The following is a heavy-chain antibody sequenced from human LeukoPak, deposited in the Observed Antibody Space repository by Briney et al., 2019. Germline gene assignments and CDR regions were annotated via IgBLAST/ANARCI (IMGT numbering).Heavy chain of an antibody. CDR3: ARDYKADF. CDR2: IDIYSTKT. D-gene: IGHD3-10*01. J-gene: IGHJ4*02. V-gene: IGHV3-23*05. Sequence: GGSLRLSCATSGFTFSTYAMTWVRQAPGKGLEWVSAIDIYSTKTNYADSVKGRFTISRDNSKNTLYLQMNSLRGEDTAIYYCARDYKADFWGQGTLVTVPS. CDR1: GFTFSTYA.